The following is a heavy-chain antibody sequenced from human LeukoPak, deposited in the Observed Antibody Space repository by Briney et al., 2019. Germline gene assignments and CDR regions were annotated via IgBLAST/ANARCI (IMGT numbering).Heavy chain of an antibody. CDR3: ARIRTGDQGYYFDY. V-gene: IGHV4-61*01. J-gene: IGHJ4*02. Sequence: PSETLSLTCTVSGGSVSSGRYYWSWIRQPPGKGLEWIGYFYYSGSTNYNPSLKTRVTISVDTSKNQFSLKVSSVTAADTAVYYCARIRTGDQGYYFDYWGQGTLVTVSS. CDR2: FYYSGST. D-gene: IGHD1-1*01. CDR1: GGSVSSGRYY.